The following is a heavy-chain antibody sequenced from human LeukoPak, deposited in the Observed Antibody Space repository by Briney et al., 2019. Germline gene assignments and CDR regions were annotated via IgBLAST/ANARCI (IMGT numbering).Heavy chain of an antibody. V-gene: IGHV1-18*01. J-gene: IGHJ4*02. CDR1: GYILTSYG. D-gene: IGHD6-13*01. CDR2: ISAYNGNT. Sequence: SVKVSCKASGYILTSYGISWVRQAPGQGLEWMGWISAYNGNTNYAQKLQGRVTMTTDTSTNTAYMELRSLRSDDTAVYYCTREYSSTWYVDYWGQGTLVTVSS. CDR3: TREYSSTWYVDY.